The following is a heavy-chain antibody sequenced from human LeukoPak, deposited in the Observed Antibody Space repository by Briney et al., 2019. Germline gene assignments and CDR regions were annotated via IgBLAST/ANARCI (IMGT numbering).Heavy chain of an antibody. CDR1: GGTFSSYA. CDR3: AREGSDVFWGVSPYYYGRDV. D-gene: IGHD3-3*01. Sequence: ASVKVSCKASGGTFSSYAISWVRQAPGQGLEWMGRIIPILGIANYAQKFQGRVTITADKSTSTAYMELSSLRSEDTAVYYCAREGSDVFWGVSPYYYGRDVGGQGTTVPVS. CDR2: IIPILGIA. V-gene: IGHV1-69*04. J-gene: IGHJ6*02.